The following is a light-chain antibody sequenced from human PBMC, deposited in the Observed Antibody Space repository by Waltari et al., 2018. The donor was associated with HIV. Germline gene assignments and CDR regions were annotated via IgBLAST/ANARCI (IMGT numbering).Light chain of an antibody. Sequence: IQMTQSPSILSASVGDRLTITFRASHNVDSWLAWSQQRQGRAPKLLIYKASTFEYGVQARFSGSGSGTNVTLTINSLHPDDFATYYCQQYNSDFYTFGLGTRLDLK. CDR3: QQYNSDFYT. CDR2: KAS. CDR1: HNVDSW. V-gene: IGKV1-5*03. J-gene: IGKJ2*01.